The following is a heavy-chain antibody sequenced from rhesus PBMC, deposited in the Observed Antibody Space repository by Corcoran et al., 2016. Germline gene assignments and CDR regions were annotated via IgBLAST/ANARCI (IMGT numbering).Heavy chain of an antibody. D-gene: IGHD3-3*01. V-gene: IGHV5-20*01. CDR1: GYSFTSYW. CDR3: AKDGKSKFGLVMVGLDS. J-gene: IGHJ6*01. Sequence: EVQLVQSGAEVKRPGESLKISCKTSGYSFTSYWISWVRQLPGNGLEGMGVIDPSDSATRHPPAGQGKCTIAADKSISTAYLQWSRLKASDTATYDCAKDGKSKFGLVMVGLDSWGQGVVVTVSS. CDR2: IDPSDSAT.